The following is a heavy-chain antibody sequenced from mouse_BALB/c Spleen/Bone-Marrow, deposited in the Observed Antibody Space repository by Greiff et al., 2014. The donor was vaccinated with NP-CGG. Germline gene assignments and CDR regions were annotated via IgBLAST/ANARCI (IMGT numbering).Heavy chain of an antibody. Sequence: VQLQQSGAELMKPGASVKISCKATGYTFSSYWIDWVKQRPGHGLEWIGEILPGSGTANYNEKFKGKATFTADTSSNTAYMQLSSLTSEDSALYYCARASVVPYYFDFWGQGTTLTVSS. CDR2: ILPGSGTA. J-gene: IGHJ2*01. CDR3: ARASVVPYYFDF. CDR1: GYTFSSYW. D-gene: IGHD1-1*01. V-gene: IGHV1-9*01.